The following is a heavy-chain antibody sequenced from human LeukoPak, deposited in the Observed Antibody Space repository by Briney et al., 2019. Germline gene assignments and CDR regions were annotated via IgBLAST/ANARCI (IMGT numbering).Heavy chain of an antibody. V-gene: IGHV3-66*04. CDR2: IYSGGST. CDR3: ARHDESIVGATLEYPFDY. D-gene: IGHD1-26*01. J-gene: IGHJ4*02. Sequence: LSGGSLRLSCAASGFTVSSNYMSWVRQAPGKGLEWVSVIYSGGSTYYADSVKGRFTISRDNSKNTLYLQMNSLRAEDTAVYYCARHDESIVGATLEYPFDYWGQGTLVTVSS. CDR1: GFTVSSNY.